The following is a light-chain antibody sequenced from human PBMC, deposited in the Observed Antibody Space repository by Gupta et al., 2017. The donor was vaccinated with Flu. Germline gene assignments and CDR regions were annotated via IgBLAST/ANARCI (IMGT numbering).Light chain of an antibody. CDR1: QSLLYISNNTKY. V-gene: IGKV4-1*01. Sequence: LGETAPLNLRSSQSLLYISNNTKYLAWPKHKPGQPPKLLTHWAPTRSPGLTDRFRGSGPGTDFTLTISSRQADDVAVYFCPQYAGSPPLTFGPGTRLEIK. CDR3: PQYAGSPPLT. J-gene: IGKJ5*01. CDR2: WAP.